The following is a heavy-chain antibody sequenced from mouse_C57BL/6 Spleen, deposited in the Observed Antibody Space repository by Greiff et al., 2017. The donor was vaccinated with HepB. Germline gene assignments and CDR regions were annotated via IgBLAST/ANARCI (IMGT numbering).Heavy chain of an antibody. Sequence: QVTLKESGPGILQPSQTLSLTCSFSGFSLSTFGMGVGWIRQPSGKGLEWLAHIWWDDDKYYNPALKSRLTISKDTSKNQVFLKIANVDTADTTTYYCARIESYYGNSYDWYFDVWGTGTTVTVSS. CDR3: ARIESYYGNSYDWYFDV. D-gene: IGHD1-1*01. CDR1: GFSLSTFGMG. CDR2: IWWDDDK. V-gene: IGHV8-8*01. J-gene: IGHJ1*03.